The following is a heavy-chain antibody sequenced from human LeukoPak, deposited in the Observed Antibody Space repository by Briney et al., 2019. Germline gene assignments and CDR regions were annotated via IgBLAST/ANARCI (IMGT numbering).Heavy chain of an antibody. J-gene: IGHJ4*02. CDR2: ISGSGGST. V-gene: IGHV3-23*01. CDR1: GFTFSSYA. CDR3: AGGPQYSGSYGD. D-gene: IGHD1-26*01. Sequence: GGSLRLSCAASGFTFSSYAMSWVRQAPGKGLEWVSAISGSGGSTYYADSVKGRFAISRDNAKNSVSLQMNSLRADDTGLYFCAGGPQYSGSYGDWGQGTLVTVSS.